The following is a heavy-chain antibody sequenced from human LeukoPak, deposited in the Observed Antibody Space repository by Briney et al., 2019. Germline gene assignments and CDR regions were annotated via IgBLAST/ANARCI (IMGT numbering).Heavy chain of an antibody. Sequence: SGGSLRLSCGASGLTLSTYSMNWVRQAPGKGLEWVSYISSDSGARYYADSVKGRFTISRDNAKNSLYLQMNSLRAEDTAVYYCARATQPGSDPWGQGTLVTVSS. CDR2: ISSDSGAR. D-gene: IGHD2-15*01. CDR1: GLTLSTYS. CDR3: ARATQPGSDP. J-gene: IGHJ5*02. V-gene: IGHV3-48*01.